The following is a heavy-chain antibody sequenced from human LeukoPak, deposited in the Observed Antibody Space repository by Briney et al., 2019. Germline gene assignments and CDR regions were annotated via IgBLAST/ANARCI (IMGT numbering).Heavy chain of an antibody. Sequence: XTLSXTCTVSGGSISSYYWSWIRQPPGKGLEWIGYIYDSGSTNYNPSLKSRVTISVDTSKNQFSLKLSSVTAADTAVYYCARGPYDYNNYRFDPWGQGTLVTVSS. J-gene: IGHJ5*02. V-gene: IGHV4-59*01. CDR1: GGSISSYY. D-gene: IGHD4-11*01. CDR2: IYDSGST. CDR3: ARGPYDYNNYRFDP.